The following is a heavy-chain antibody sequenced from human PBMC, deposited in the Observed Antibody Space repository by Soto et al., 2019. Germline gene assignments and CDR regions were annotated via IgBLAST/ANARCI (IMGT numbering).Heavy chain of an antibody. J-gene: IGHJ4*02. CDR1: GGTFRTHS. CDR2: IVPIFGTT. CDR3: ARGDDYGAVFEF. Sequence: QVQLVQSGAEMKRPGSSVKVSCKVSGGTFRTHSMTWVRQAPGQGLEWLGGIVPIFGTTDYAQRFQDRMTITADESTTTAYMELNNLRSEDTAVYYCARGDDYGAVFEFWGQGTRVTVSS. D-gene: IGHD4-17*01. V-gene: IGHV1-69*12.